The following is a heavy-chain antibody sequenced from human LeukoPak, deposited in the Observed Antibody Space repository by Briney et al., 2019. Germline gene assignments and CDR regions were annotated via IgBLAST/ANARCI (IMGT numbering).Heavy chain of an antibody. D-gene: IGHD3-9*01. CDR3: ARLPVGYDILTGYPDY. CDR1: GGSISSGSYY. CDR2: IFISGST. Sequence: SETLSLTCTVSGGSISSGSYYWSWIRQPAGQGLEWIGHIFISGSTNNNPSLKSRVTISVDTSKNQFSLKLSSVTAADTAVYYCARLPVGYDILTGYPDYWGQGTLVTVSS. J-gene: IGHJ4*02. V-gene: IGHV4-61*09.